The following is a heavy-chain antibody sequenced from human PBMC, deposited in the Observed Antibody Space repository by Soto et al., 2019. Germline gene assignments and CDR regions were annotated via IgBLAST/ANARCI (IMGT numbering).Heavy chain of an antibody. CDR1: GGSISSGGYY. CDR2: IYYSGST. CDR3: ARFSGYDSLYYYYGMDV. Sequence: SETLSLTCTVSGGSISSGGYYWSWIRQPPGKGLEWIGYIYYSGSTNYNPSLKSRVTISVDTSKNQFSLKLSSVTAADTAVYYCARFSGYDSLYYYYGMDVWGQGTTVTVSS. D-gene: IGHD5-12*01. J-gene: IGHJ6*02. V-gene: IGHV4-61*08.